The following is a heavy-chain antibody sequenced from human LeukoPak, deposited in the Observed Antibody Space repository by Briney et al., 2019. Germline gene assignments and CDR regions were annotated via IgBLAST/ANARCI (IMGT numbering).Heavy chain of an antibody. CDR3: ARDYRTGFDY. Sequence: SETLSLTCTVSGESTRSYYWSWIRQPAGKGLEWIGRIYAGGNTNYNPSLKSRVTMSIDTSKNQFSLKLTSVTAADTAVYYCARDYRTGFDYWGQGTLVTVSS. CDR1: GESTRSYY. D-gene: IGHD7-27*01. CDR2: IYAGGNT. J-gene: IGHJ4*02. V-gene: IGHV4-4*07.